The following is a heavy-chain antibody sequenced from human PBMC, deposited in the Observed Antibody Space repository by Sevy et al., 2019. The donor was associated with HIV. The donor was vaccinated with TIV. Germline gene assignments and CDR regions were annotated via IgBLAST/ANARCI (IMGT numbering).Heavy chain of an antibody. D-gene: IGHD5-18*01. Sequence: GGSLRLSCAASGFTFSSYGMHWVRQAPGKGLEWVAVISYDGSNKYYADSVKGRFTISRDNSKNTLYLQMNSLRAEDTAVYYCAKDLNTAMVNGYYYYGMDVWGQGTTVTVSS. CDR2: ISYDGSNK. CDR3: AKDLNTAMVNGYYYYGMDV. J-gene: IGHJ6*02. CDR1: GFTFSSYG. V-gene: IGHV3-30*18.